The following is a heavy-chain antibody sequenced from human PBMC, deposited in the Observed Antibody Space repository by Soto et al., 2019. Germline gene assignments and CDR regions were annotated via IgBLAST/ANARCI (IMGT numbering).Heavy chain of an antibody. V-gene: IGHV2-26*01. CDR1: GFSLSNARMG. D-gene: IGHD3-10*01. J-gene: IGHJ6*02. Sequence: QVTLKESGPVLVKPTETLTLTCTVSGFSLSNARMGVSWIRQPPGKALEWLAHIFSNDEKSYSTSLKSRLTISKDTPKSQVVDTMTNMDPVDTATYYCARFRGGYHGPVSYHNRVYYYYYCMDGWGQGTTVTVCS. CDR3: ARFRGGYHGPVSYHNRVYYYYYCMDG. CDR2: IFSNDEK.